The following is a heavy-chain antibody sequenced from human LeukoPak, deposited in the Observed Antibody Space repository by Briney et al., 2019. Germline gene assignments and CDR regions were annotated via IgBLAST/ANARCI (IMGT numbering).Heavy chain of an antibody. CDR3: ARDIPPDWYLQHPEDFDY. CDR1: RYTFTSYY. Sequence: ASVKVSCKASRYTFTSYYMHWVRQAPGQGLEWMGWINPNSGGTNYAQKFQGRVTMTRDTSISTAYMELSRLRSDDTAVYYCARDIPPDWYLQHPEDFDYWGQGTLVTVSS. V-gene: IGHV1-2*02. J-gene: IGHJ4*02. D-gene: IGHD3/OR15-3a*01. CDR2: INPNSGGT.